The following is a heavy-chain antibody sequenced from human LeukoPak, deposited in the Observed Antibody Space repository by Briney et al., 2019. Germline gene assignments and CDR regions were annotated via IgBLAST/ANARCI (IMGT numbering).Heavy chain of an antibody. Sequence: SETLSLTCTVSGVSISSYYGSWIRQPAGKGREWIGRIYTSGSTNYNPSLKSRVTMSVDKSKNQFSLKLSSVTAAGTAVYYCAREHYYGSGSYYNYYYGMDVWGQGTTVTVSS. CDR3: AREHYYGSGSYYNYYYGMDV. J-gene: IGHJ6*02. V-gene: IGHV4-4*07. D-gene: IGHD3-10*01. CDR1: GVSISSYY. CDR2: IYTSGST.